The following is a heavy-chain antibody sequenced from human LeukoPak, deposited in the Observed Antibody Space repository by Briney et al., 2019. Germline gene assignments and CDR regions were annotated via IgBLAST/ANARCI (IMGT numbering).Heavy chain of an antibody. CDR3: ARRGGTMVRGVIISWPYNWFDP. CDR2: IYTSGST. V-gene: IGHV4-61*02. Sequence: ASETLSLTCTVSGGSISSGSYYWSWIRQPAGKGLEWIGRIYTSGSTNYNPSLKSRVTISVDTSKNQFSLKLSSVTAADTAVYYCARRGGTMVRGVIISWPYNWFDPWGQGTLVTVSS. CDR1: GGSISSGSYY. J-gene: IGHJ5*02. D-gene: IGHD3-10*01.